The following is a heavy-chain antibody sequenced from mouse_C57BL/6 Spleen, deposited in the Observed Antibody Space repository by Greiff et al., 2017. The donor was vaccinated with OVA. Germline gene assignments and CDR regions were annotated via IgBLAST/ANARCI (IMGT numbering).Heavy chain of an antibody. Sequence: EVKLMESGGDLVKPGGSLKLSCAASGFTFSSYGMSWVRQTPDKRLEWVATISSGGSYTYYPDSVKGRFTISRDNAKNTLYLQMSSLKSEDTAMYYCARPDYYGSSYYAMDYWGQGTSVTVSS. CDR2: ISSGGSYT. CDR3: ARPDYYGSSYYAMDY. V-gene: IGHV5-6*01. CDR1: GFTFSSYG. D-gene: IGHD1-1*01. J-gene: IGHJ4*01.